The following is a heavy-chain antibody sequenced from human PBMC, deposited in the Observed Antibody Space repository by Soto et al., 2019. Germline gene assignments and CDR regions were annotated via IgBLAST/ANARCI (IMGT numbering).Heavy chain of an antibody. J-gene: IGHJ4*02. CDR1: GFTFSDHY. D-gene: IGHD2-15*01. Sequence: QVQLVESGGGLVKPGGSLRLSCTASGFTFSDHYMSWIRQAPGEGLEWVSYTSSSGSTIYYADSVKGRFTISTDNAKNPLYLQMNSLRAEDTAVYYCARGGCSGGSGAWHVRADWGQGTRVTVSA. CDR3: ARGGCSGGSGAWHVRAD. V-gene: IGHV3-11*01. CDR2: TSSSGSTI.